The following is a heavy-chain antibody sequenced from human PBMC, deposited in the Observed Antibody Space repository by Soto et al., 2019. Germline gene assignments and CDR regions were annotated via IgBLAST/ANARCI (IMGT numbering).Heavy chain of an antibody. CDR1: GFTFTNSA. V-gene: IGHV1-58*02. CDR2: VLVGSGNT. CDR3: AVDIVVVPPAAYGRGGWFDP. Sequence: QLQLVQSGPEVKKPGTSVKVSCKASGFTFTNSAMQWVRQARGQRLEWIGWVLVGSGNTNYAQKFQERVTITRDMSTSTAFMELSSLRSEDTAVYYCAVDIVVVPPAAYGRGGWFDPWGQGTLVTVSS. J-gene: IGHJ5*02. D-gene: IGHD2-2*01.